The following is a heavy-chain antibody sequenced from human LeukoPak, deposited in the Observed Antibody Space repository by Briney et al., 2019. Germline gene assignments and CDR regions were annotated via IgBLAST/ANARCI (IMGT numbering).Heavy chain of an antibody. V-gene: IGHV4-59*01. D-gene: IGHD3-10*01. CDR2: IYYSGST. J-gene: IGHJ3*02. Sequence: PSETLSLTCTVSGGSISSYYWSWIRQPPGTGLEWIGYIYYSGSTNYNPSLKSRVTISVDTSKNQFSLKLSSVTAADTAVYYCARWGRGNGWFGELLRAFDIWGQGTMVTVSS. CDR1: GGSISSYY. CDR3: ARWGRGNGWFGELLRAFDI.